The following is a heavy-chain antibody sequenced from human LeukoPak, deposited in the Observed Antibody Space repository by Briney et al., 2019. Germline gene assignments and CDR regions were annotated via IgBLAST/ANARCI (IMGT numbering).Heavy chain of an antibody. Sequence: GGSLRLSCAASGFTFSSHGMHWVRQAPGKGLEWVAVISYDGSNKYCADSVKGRFTISRDNSKNTLYLQMNSLRAEDTAVYYCARGDCSSTSCYFDYWGQGTLVTVSS. V-gene: IGHV3-30*03. CDR2: ISYDGSNK. J-gene: IGHJ4*02. CDR3: ARGDCSSTSCYFDY. CDR1: GFTFSSHG. D-gene: IGHD2-2*01.